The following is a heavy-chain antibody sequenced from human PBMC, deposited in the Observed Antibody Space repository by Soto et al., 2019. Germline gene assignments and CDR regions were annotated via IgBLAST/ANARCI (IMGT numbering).Heavy chain of an antibody. CDR1: GFTFSNYG. J-gene: IGHJ6*03. V-gene: IGHV3-33*01. Sequence: QVQLVESGGGVVQPGRSLRLCCAASGFTFSNYGMHWVRQAPGKGLEWVAIIWYDGSDKYYEDSVKGRLTISRDNSKNTLYLQMSSLRAEDTAVYYCARGSGHNSYYMDVWGKGTTVTVSS. CDR2: IWYDGSDK. CDR3: ARGSGHNSYYMDV.